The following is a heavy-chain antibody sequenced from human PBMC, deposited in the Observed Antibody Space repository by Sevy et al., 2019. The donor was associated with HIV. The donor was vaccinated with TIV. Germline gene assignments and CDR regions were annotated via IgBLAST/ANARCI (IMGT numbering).Heavy chain of an antibody. CDR2: LSFGCGKI. J-gene: IGHJ4*02. D-gene: IGHD2-8*01. V-gene: IGHV3-23*01. Sequence: GGSLRLSCAASGFDFSIYSMSWVRQAPGKGLEWVSTLSFGCGKINYADSVKGRFTISRDNSKSSVYLQMNNMRVEDTAVCYGGSEGCTKPHDYWGQGTLVTVSS. CDR1: GFDFSIYS. CDR3: GSEGCTKPHDY.